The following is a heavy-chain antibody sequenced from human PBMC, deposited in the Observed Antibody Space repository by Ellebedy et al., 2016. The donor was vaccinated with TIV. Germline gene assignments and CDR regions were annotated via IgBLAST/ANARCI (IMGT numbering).Heavy chain of an antibody. V-gene: IGHV4-59*01. CDR3: ARGGRGISWDAYDV. CDR2: ISYSGST. Sequence: MPGGSLRLSCSVSGGSISSYYWSWIRQPPGKGLEWIAYISYSGSTNYNPSLKSRVTISVDTSKNQFSLKLSSVTAADTAIYYCARGGRGISWDAYDVWGQGTMVTVSS. J-gene: IGHJ3*01. CDR1: GGSISSYY. D-gene: IGHD3-3*02.